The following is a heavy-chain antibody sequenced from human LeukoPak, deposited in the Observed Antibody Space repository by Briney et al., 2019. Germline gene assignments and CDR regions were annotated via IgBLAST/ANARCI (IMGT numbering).Heavy chain of an antibody. CDR3: AKTYYYDSSDYGGDAFDI. CDR1: GFTFSSYA. V-gene: IGHV3-30-3*02. D-gene: IGHD3-22*01. CDR2: ISYDGSNK. Sequence: PGGSLRLSCAASGFTFSSYAMHWVRQAPGKGLEWVAVISYDGSNKYYADSVKGRFTISRDNSKNTLYLQMNSLRAEDTAVYYCAKTYYYDSSDYGGDAFDIWGQGTMVTVSS. J-gene: IGHJ3*02.